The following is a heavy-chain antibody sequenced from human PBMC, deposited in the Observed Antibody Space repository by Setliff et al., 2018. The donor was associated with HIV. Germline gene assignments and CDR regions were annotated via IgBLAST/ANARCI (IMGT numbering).Heavy chain of an antibody. CDR3: ARPYNFWSGYYESEYFQH. Sequence: GGSLRLSCAASGFTFRSYAMHWVRQAPGKGLEWVAVISFDGSSKYYADSVKGRFTISRDNSKNTLYLQMNSLRTEDTAVYYCARPYNFWSGYYESEYFQHWGQGTVVTVSS. CDR1: GFTFRSYA. CDR2: ISFDGSSK. D-gene: IGHD3-3*01. V-gene: IGHV3-30*04. J-gene: IGHJ1*01.